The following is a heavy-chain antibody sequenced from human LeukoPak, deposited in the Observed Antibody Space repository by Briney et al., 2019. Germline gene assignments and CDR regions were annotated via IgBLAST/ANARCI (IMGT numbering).Heavy chain of an antibody. Sequence: SETLSLTCIVSGHSISSGYYWGWIRQPPGKGLEWIGNIHHSGSTYYNPSLKSRVTTSVDTSKNQLSLKLSSVTAADTAVYYCARVAAGIGFFQHWGQGTLVTVSS. CDR3: ARVAAGIGFFQH. CDR2: IHHSGST. CDR1: GHSISSGYY. D-gene: IGHD6-13*01. V-gene: IGHV4-38-2*02. J-gene: IGHJ1*01.